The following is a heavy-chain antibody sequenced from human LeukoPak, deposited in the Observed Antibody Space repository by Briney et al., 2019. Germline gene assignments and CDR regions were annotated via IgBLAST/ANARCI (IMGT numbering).Heavy chain of an antibody. D-gene: IGHD6-19*01. V-gene: IGHV3-23*01. CDR3: AKARDSSGWYFDY. CDR2: ISGSGGST. CDR1: GFTFSSYA. J-gene: IGHJ4*02. Sequence: QPGGSLRLSCAASGFTFSSYAMSWVRQAPGKVLEWVSAISGSGGSTYYADSVKGRFTISRDNSKNTLYLQMNSLRAEDTAVYYCAKARDSSGWYFDYWGQGTLVTVSS.